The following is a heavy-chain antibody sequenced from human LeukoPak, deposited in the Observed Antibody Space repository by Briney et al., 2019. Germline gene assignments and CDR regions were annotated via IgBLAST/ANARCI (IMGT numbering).Heavy chain of an antibody. CDR2: ITSDSRYM. J-gene: IGHJ4*02. D-gene: IGHD3-10*01. V-gene: IGHV3-21*01. CDR3: ARDLGMVRGVSEDY. Sequence: GGSLRLSCAASGFTFSSYNMNWVRQAPGKGLEWVSSITSDSRYMYYADSVKGRFTISRDNAKNSLYLQMNSLRAEDTAVYYCARDLGMVRGVSEDYWGQGTLVTVSS. CDR1: GFTFSSYN.